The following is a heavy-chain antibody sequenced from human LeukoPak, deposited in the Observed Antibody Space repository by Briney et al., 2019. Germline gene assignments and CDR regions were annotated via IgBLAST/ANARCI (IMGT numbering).Heavy chain of an antibody. Sequence: GGSLRLPCAASGFTFGSYAMHWGRQAPGRGLEWVAGISYDGTNKYYADSVKGRFTISRDNSKNTLYLQMNSLRTDDTAVYYCARESPACGEDCYFDYWGQGTLVTVSS. D-gene: IGHD2-21*02. CDR2: ISYDGTNK. CDR1: GFTFGSYA. CDR3: ARESPACGEDCYFDY. J-gene: IGHJ4*02. V-gene: IGHV3-30-3*01.